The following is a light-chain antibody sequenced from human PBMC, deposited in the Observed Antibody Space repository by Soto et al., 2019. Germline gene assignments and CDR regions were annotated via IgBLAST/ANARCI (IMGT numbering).Light chain of an antibody. CDR1: QGISTW. J-gene: IGKJ1*01. CDR2: GAS. Sequence: DLQMTQFPSSVSASVGDRVNITCRASQGISTWLAWYQQKPERAPKSLIYGASRLQSGVPPRFSGSGSETDFTLTISGLQPEDVATYYCQQYDRYPRTFGQGTKVEIK. V-gene: IGKV1D-16*01. CDR3: QQYDRYPRT.